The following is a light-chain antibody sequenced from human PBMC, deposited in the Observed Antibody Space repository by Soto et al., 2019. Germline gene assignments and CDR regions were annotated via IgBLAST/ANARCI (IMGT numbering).Light chain of an antibody. Sequence: DIQLTQSPSFLSASMGDRVTITCRASQDFSNYLAWYQQKPGKAPKLLMYVASTLQSGVPSRFSGSGSGTKFTLTISSLQHEDFATYYCQPLKSFHLTLGGGTKVDIK. CDR3: QPLKSFHLT. V-gene: IGKV1-9*01. CDR2: VAS. J-gene: IGKJ4*01. CDR1: QDFSNY.